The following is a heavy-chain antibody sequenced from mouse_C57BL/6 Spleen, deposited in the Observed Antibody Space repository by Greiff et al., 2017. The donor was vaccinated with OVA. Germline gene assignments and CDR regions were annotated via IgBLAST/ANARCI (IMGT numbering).Heavy chain of an antibody. D-gene: IGHD4-1*01. Sequence: QVHVKQSGAELARPGASVKLSCKASGYTFTSYGISWVKQRTGQGLEWIGEIYPRSGHTYYNEKFKGKATLTADKSSSTAYMELRSLTSEDSAVYFCARSQTGPFAYWGQGTLVTVSA. CDR2: IYPRSGHT. V-gene: IGHV1-81*01. CDR1: GYTFTSYG. J-gene: IGHJ3*01. CDR3: ARSQTGPFAY.